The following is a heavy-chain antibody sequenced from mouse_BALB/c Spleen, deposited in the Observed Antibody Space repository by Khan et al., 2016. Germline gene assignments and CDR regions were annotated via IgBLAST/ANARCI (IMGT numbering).Heavy chain of an antibody. V-gene: IGHV3-1*02. Sequence: EVQLQESGPELAKPSQSLSLTCTVTGYSITSGYSWHWIRQFPGNKLEWMGSIHYSVSTNYNPTLKSRISITRDTSKNQFFLQLNSVTTEDTATYYCARLDYDYDEGFYAMDYWGQGTSVTVSS. CDR3: ARLDYDYDEGFYAMDY. J-gene: IGHJ4*01. D-gene: IGHD2-4*01. CDR1: GYSITSGYS. CDR2: IHYSVST.